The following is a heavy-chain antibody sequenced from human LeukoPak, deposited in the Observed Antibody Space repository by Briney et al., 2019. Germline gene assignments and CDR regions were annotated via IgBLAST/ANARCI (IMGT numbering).Heavy chain of an antibody. Sequence: PSETLSLTCAVYGGSFSGYYWSWVRQPAGKGLEWIGRIYTSGSTNYNPPLQSRATISVDTSKNQFSLKLSPVTAAATAVSYCAREVGWLHPEGAFDIWGQGTMVTVSS. CDR1: GGSFSGYY. CDR3: AREVGWLHPEGAFDI. V-gene: IGHV4-4*07. J-gene: IGHJ3*02. D-gene: IGHD5-12*01. CDR2: IYTSGST.